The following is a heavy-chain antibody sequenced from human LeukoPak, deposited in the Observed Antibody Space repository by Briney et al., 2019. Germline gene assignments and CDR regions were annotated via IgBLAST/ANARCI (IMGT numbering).Heavy chain of an antibody. CDR3: TTLNYDFWSGYYLGGDYYYYMDV. V-gene: IGHV3-48*03. Sequence: GGSLRLSCAASGFTFSSYEMNWVRQAPGKGLEWVSYISSSGSTIYYADSVKGRFTISRDNAKNSLYLQMNSLKTEDTAVYYCTTLNYDFWSGYYLGGDYYYYMDVWGKGTTVTVSS. CDR1: GFTFSSYE. D-gene: IGHD3-3*01. J-gene: IGHJ6*03. CDR2: ISSSGSTI.